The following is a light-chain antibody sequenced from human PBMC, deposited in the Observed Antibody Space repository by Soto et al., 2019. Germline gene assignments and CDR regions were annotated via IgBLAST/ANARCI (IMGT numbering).Light chain of an antibody. CDR3: QEYNSYSQT. Sequence: QMTQSPSTLSSSLGYRFTITFRASQSISSWLAWYQQKPGKAPKLLIYDASSLESGVPSRFSGSGSGTEFTFTISSLQPDDFAPYYYQEYNSYSQTLGQGTKVDIK. V-gene: IGKV1-5*01. CDR1: QSISSW. J-gene: IGKJ1*01. CDR2: DAS.